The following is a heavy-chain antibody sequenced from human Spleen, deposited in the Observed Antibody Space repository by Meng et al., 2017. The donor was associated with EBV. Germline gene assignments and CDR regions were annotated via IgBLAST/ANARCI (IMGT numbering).Heavy chain of an antibody. CDR2: IYYSGST. CDR1: GGSISSSTYY. Sequence: RLQLPESGPGLVKRSETLSLTCTVPGGSISSSTYYWGWIRQPPGKGLEWIGSIYYSGSTDYTPSLKTRVTISLDTSKNQFSLKLTSVTAADTAVFYCARDVGYYFDFWGQGTLVTVSS. D-gene: IGHD2-15*01. J-gene: IGHJ4*02. CDR3: ARDVGYYFDF. V-gene: IGHV4-39*06.